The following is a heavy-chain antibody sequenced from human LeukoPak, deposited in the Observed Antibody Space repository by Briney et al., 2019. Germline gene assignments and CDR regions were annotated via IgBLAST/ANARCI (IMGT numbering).Heavy chain of an antibody. CDR2: INHSGST. CDR1: GGSFSGYY. Sequence: SETLSLTCAVYGGSFSGYYWSWIRQPPGKGLEWIGEINHSGSTNYNPSLKSRVTISVDTSKNQFSLKLSSVTAADTAVYYCARLPARGEQQLVREFFDYWGQGTLVTVSS. D-gene: IGHD6-13*01. CDR3: ARLPARGEQQLVREFFDY. V-gene: IGHV4-34*01. J-gene: IGHJ4*02.